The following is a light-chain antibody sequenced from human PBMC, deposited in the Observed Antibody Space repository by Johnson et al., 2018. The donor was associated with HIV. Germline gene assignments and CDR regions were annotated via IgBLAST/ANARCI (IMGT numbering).Light chain of an antibody. CDR3: GTWDSSLSPGV. CDR1: SSNIGNNY. Sequence: HSVLTQPPSVSAAPGQKVTISCSGSSSNIGNNYVSWYQQFPGTAPKLLIYDNNKRPSVIPDRFSGSKSGTSATLGITGLPTGDEADYYCGTWDSSLSPGVFGTGTNVTVL. CDR2: DNN. V-gene: IGLV1-51*01. J-gene: IGLJ1*01.